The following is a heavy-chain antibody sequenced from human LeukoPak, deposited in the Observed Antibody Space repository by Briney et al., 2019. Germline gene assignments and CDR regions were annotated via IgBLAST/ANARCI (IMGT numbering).Heavy chain of an antibody. Sequence: PSETLSLTCAVYGGSFSGYYWSWIRQPPGKGLEWIGEINHSGSTNYNPSLKSRVTISVDTSKNQFSLKLSSVTAADTAVYYCARTINYDSSGYYPLFDYWGQGTLVTVSS. J-gene: IGHJ4*02. CDR2: INHSGST. V-gene: IGHV4-34*01. CDR1: GGSFSGYY. CDR3: ARTINYDSSGYYPLFDY. D-gene: IGHD3-22*01.